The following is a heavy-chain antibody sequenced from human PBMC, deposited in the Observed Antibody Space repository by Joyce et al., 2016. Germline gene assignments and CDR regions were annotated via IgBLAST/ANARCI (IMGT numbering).Heavy chain of an antibody. Sequence: QVQLVESGGGVVQPGTSLSLSCVASSSTFKNFGMHWARQAPGKGLEWVESVSRDERQKFYAGSVRGRFNISRDTSKSALFLQMNSLRPEDTGVYFCAKDEGIGARPRSMVVWGKGTTVTVSS. V-gene: IGHV3-30*18. CDR1: SSTFKNFG. J-gene: IGHJ6*03. CDR3: AKDEGIGARPRSMVV. CDR2: VSRDERQK. D-gene: IGHD6-6*01.